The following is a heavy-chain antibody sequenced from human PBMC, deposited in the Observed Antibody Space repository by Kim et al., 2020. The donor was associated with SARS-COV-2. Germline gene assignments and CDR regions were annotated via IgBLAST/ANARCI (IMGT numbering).Heavy chain of an antibody. Sequence: GGSLRLSCAASGFTFSSYAMSWVRQAPGKGLEWVSVIYSGGSSTYYADSVKGRFTISRDNSKNTLYLQMNSLRAEDTAVYYCAKGLWAFDYWGQGTLVTVSP. D-gene: IGHD1-26*01. J-gene: IGHJ4*02. CDR1: GFTFSSYA. CDR2: IYSGGSST. V-gene: IGHV3-23*03. CDR3: AKGLWAFDY.